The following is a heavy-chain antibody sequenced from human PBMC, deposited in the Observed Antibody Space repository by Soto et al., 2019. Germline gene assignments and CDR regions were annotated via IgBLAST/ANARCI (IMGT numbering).Heavy chain of an antibody. CDR1: GYTFTSYA. D-gene: IGHD6-13*01. CDR2: INAGNGNT. V-gene: IGHV1-3*01. CDR3: ARSWLAAGERAVAFDI. J-gene: IGHJ3*02. Sequence: ASVKVSCKASGYTFTSYAMHWVRQAPGQRLEWMGWINAGNGNTKYSQKFQGRVTITRDTSASTAYMELSSLRSEDTAVYYCARSWLAAGERAVAFDIWGQGTMVTVSS.